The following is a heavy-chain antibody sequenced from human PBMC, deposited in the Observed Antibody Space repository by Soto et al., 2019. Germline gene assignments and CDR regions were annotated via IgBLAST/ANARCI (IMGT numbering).Heavy chain of an antibody. CDR1: GYGFTNYD. D-gene: IGHD2-2*01. J-gene: IGHJ4*02. Sequence: ASVKVSCKASGYGFTNYDISWVRQAPGQGLEWMGWISPYNGDTNYAQKLQGRVTMTTDTSTSTAYMELRSLRSDDTAVYYCARYCSSTSCDHYFDYWGQGTLVTVS. CDR3: ARYCSSTSCDHYFDY. CDR2: ISPYNGDT. V-gene: IGHV1-18*01.